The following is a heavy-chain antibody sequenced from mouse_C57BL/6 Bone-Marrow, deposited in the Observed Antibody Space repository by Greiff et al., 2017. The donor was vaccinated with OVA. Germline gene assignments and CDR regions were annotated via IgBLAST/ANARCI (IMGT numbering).Heavy chain of an antibody. D-gene: IGHD3-1*01. CDR2: IYPSDSET. CDR1: GYTFTSYW. J-gene: IGHJ1*03. Sequence: QVQLQQPGAELVRPGSSVKLSCKASGYTFTSYWMDWVKQRPGQGLEWIGNIYPSDSETHYNQKFKDKATLTVDKSSSTAYMQLSSLKSEDSAVYYCARSGSWYFDVWGTGTTVTVSS. V-gene: IGHV1-61*01. CDR3: ARSGSWYFDV.